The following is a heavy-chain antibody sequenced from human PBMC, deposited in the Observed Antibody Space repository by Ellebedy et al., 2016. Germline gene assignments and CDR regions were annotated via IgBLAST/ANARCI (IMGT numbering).Heavy chain of an antibody. V-gene: IGHV3-23*01. CDR3: AKTFGGSLYDASDI. CDR1: GFTLSNYA. Sequence: GESLKISCAASGFTLSNYAMTWVRQAPGKGLEWVSSIGLNDGNTYFADSVKGRFTLSRDNSNNAFYLQMNSLRAEDTGVYYCAKTFGGSLYDASDIWGQGTMVTVSS. CDR2: IGLNDGNT. J-gene: IGHJ3*02. D-gene: IGHD1-26*01.